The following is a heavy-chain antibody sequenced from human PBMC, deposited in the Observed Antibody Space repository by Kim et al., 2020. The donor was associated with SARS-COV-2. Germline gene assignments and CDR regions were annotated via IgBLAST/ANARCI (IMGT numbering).Heavy chain of an antibody. J-gene: IGHJ6*02. CDR1: GFTFSSYA. Sequence: GGSLRLSCAASGFTFSSYAMHWVRQAPGEGLEWVAVISYGGSNKYYADSVKGRFTISRDNSKNTLDLQMNSLRAEDTAVYYCVRDGDFWSGYGMDVWGQGTTVTVSS. D-gene: IGHD3-3*01. CDR3: VRDGDFWSGYGMDV. V-gene: IGHV3-30-3*01. CDR2: ISYGGSNK.